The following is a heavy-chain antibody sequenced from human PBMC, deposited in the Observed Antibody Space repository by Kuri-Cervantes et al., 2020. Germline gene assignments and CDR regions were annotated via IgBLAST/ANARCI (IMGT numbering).Heavy chain of an antibody. CDR2: IIPIFGTA. CDR3: ARAEYIAVAALRAFDI. CDR1: GGTFSTHA. D-gene: IGHD6-19*01. V-gene: IGHV1-69*05. Sequence: SVKVSCKASGGTFSTHAISWVRQAPGQGLEWMGGIIPIFGTANYAQKFQGRVTITTDESTSTAYMELSSLRSEDTAVYYCARAEYIAVAALRAFDIRGQGTMVTVSS. J-gene: IGHJ3*02.